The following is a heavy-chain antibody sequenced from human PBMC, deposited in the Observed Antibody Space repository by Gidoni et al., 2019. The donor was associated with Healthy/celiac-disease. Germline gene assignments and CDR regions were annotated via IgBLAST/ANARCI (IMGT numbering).Heavy chain of an antibody. D-gene: IGHD3-22*01. V-gene: IGHV3-21*01. CDR3: ARLGYDSSGYYLLFDY. J-gene: IGHJ4*02. Sequence: EVQLVESGGGLVKPGGSLRLSCAASGFTFSSYSMNWVRQAPGKGLEWVSSISSSSSYIYYADSVKGRFTISRDNAKNSLYLQMNSLRAEDTAVYYCARLGYDSSGYYLLFDYWGQGTLVTVSS. CDR1: GFTFSSYS. CDR2: ISSSSSYI.